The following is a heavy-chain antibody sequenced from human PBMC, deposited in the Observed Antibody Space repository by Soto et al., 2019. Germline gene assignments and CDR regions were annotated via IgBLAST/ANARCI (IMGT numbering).Heavy chain of an antibody. D-gene: IGHD5-12*01. CDR3: ATAPSGYDSNGYFDY. V-gene: IGHV1-69*01. CDR1: GDTFNNYA. J-gene: IGHJ4*02. Sequence: QVQLVQSGAEVKKPGSSVKVSCKASGDTFNNYALSWVRQAPGQGLEWLGWIIPLFTTTNYPQKFQDRVTITADESTRTFYMEFNSLTSQDTAVYFCATAPSGYDSNGYFDYWGQGTLVTVSS. CDR2: IIPLFTTT.